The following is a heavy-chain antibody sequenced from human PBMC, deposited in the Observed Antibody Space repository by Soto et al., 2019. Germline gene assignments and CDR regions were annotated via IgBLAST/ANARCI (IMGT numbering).Heavy chain of an antibody. Sequence: QVQVVASGGGVVQPGRSLRLSCAASGFTFSSFGMHWVRQAPGKGLEWVSLIWYDGSKKSYGDSVKGRFTISSDNSRNTVYLQMNSLRADDTAVYYCARDASYYSLWRGYYPSRNGMDVWGQGTTVTVSS. CDR2: IWYDGSKK. V-gene: IGHV3-33*01. CDR3: ARDASYYSLWRGYYPSRNGMDV. CDR1: GFTFSSFG. D-gene: IGHD3-3*01. J-gene: IGHJ6*02.